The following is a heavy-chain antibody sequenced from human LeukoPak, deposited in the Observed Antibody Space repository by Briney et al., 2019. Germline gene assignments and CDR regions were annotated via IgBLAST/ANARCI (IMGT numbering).Heavy chain of an antibody. V-gene: IGHV3-23*01. CDR1: GFSFSSHG. Sequence: GGSLRLSCAASGFSFSSHGMSWVRQAPGKGLEWVSGIIGGAGSTYYADSVKGRFTISRDNSKNTLYLQMNSLRAEDTAVYYCATYSSGQRTLVYWGQGTLVTVSS. J-gene: IGHJ4*02. CDR3: ATYSSGQRTLVY. CDR2: IIGGAGST. D-gene: IGHD6-19*01.